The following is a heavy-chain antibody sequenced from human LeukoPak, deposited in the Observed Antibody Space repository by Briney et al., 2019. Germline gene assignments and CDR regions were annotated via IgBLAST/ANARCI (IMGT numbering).Heavy chain of an antibody. D-gene: IGHD6-25*01. Sequence: GESLKISCKGSGYSFTSYWIGWVRQMPGKGLEWMGIIYPGDSDTRYSPSFQGQVTISADKSISTAYLQWSSLKASDTTMYYCARRQRGSPYSSGYFDYWGQGTLVTVSS. CDR1: GYSFTSYW. CDR3: ARRQRGSPYSSGYFDY. V-gene: IGHV5-51*01. CDR2: IYPGDSDT. J-gene: IGHJ4*02.